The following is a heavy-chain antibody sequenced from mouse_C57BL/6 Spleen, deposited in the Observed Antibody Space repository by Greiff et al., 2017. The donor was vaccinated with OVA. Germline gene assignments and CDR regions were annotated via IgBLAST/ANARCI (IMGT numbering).Heavy chain of an antibody. CDR1: GYTFTSYW. D-gene: IGHD2-1*01. V-gene: IGHV1-69*01. CDR3: ARRIYYGNYVYAMDY. J-gene: IGHJ4*01. CDR2: IDPSDSYT. Sequence: QVQLQQSGAELVMPGASVKLSCKASGYTFTSYWMHWVKQRPGQGLEWIGEIDPSDSYTNYNQKFKGKSTLTVDKSSSTAYMQLSSLTSEDSAVYYCARRIYYGNYVYAMDYWGQGTSVTVSS.